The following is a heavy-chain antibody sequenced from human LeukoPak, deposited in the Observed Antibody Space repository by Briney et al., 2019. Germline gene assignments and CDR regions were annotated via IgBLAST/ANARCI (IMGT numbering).Heavy chain of an antibody. V-gene: IGHV4-61*02. J-gene: IGHJ3*02. D-gene: IGHD3-22*01. CDR2: IYTYESP. Sequence: SQTLSLTCTVSGGSISSGSYYWSWIRQPAGKGLEWIGRIYTYESPNYNPSLKSRVTISVDTSKNQFSLKLSSVTAADTAVYYCARVRADSSGYYRPPQWGAFDIWGQGTMVTVSS. CDR3: ARVRADSSGYYRPPQWGAFDI. CDR1: GGSISSGSYY.